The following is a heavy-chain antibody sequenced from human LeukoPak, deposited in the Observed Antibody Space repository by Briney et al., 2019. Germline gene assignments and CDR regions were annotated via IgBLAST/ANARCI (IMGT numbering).Heavy chain of an antibody. CDR1: GDSIRTYH. D-gene: IGHD3-10*01. V-gene: IGHV4-59*01. J-gene: IGHJ4*02. CDR2: AHYSGSG. Sequence: SETLSLTCTVSGDSIRTYHWNWIRQSPGKGLEWIGSAHYSGSGNHNPSLKSQLTISVDTSKNQVSLKLSSITAADTAVYYCARDEINYGSGSYFDFWGQGTLVTVSS. CDR3: ARDEINYGSGSYFDF.